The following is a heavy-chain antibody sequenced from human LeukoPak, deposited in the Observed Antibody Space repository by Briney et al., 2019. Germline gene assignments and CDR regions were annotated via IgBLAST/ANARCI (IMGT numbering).Heavy chain of an antibody. CDR3: ARDISTGYSSSWYDYHYYYYYYGMDV. D-gene: IGHD6-13*01. CDR1: GYTFTSYG. Sequence: GASVKVSCKSSGYTFTSYGISWVRQAPGQGLEWMGWISAYNGNTNYAQKLQGRVTMTTDTSTSTAYMELRSLRSDDTAVYYCARDISTGYSSSWYDYHYYYYYYGMDVWGQGTTVTVSS. CDR2: ISAYNGNT. V-gene: IGHV1-18*01. J-gene: IGHJ6*02.